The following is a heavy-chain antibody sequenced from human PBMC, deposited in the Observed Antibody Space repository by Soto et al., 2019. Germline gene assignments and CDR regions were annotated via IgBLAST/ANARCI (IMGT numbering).Heavy chain of an antibody. CDR1: GGSINSYW. J-gene: IGHJ4*02. D-gene: IGHD2-21*01. CDR2: VYSSGST. Sequence: SETLSLTCTVSGGSINSYWWSWIRQPAGKGLEWIGRVYSSGSTDYNPSLNSRATMSVETSKNQFSLKLSSVTAADTAVYYCARDIASYAYGEGYWGQGIQVTVSS. V-gene: IGHV4-4*07. CDR3: ARDIASYAYGEGY.